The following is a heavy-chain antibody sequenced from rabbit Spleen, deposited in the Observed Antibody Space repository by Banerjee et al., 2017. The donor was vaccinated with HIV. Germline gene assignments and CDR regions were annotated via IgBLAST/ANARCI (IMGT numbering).Heavy chain of an antibody. Sequence: QSLEESGGDLVKPGASLTLTCTASGFSFSSNYYMCWVRQAPGKGLEWIACIYTSSGSTWYASWAKGRFTISKPSSTTVTLQMTSLTAADTATYFCARGSATMTMVITGYYLNLWGPGTLVTVS. CDR3: ARGSATMTMVITGYYLNL. D-gene: IGHD2-1*01. J-gene: IGHJ4*01. CDR1: GFSFSSNYY. V-gene: IGHV1S40*01. CDR2: IYTSSGST.